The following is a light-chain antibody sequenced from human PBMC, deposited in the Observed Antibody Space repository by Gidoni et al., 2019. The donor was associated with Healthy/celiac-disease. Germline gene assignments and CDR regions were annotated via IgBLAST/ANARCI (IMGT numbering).Light chain of an antibody. CDR1: QSISSY. CDR3: QQRYSTPPLT. Sequence: SASVGDRVTITCRASQSISSYLNWYQQKPGKAPKLLIYAASSLQSGVPSRFSGSGSGTDFTLTISRLQPEDFATYYCQQRYSTPPLTFGGGTKVEIK. J-gene: IGKJ4*01. CDR2: AAS. V-gene: IGKV1-39*01.